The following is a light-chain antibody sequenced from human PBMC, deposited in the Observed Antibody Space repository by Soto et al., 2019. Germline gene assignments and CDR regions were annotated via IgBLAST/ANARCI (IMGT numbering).Light chain of an antibody. J-gene: IGKJ1*01. CDR2: CAS. Sequence: EIVMTQSPATLSVSPGERATLSCRASQSVSSNLAWYQQKPGQAPRLLIYCASTRATGIPARFSGSGSGTEFTLTISSLQSEAFAVYYCQQYNNWPPGTFGQGTKVEIK. CDR3: QQYNNWPPGT. CDR1: QSVSSN. V-gene: IGKV3-15*01.